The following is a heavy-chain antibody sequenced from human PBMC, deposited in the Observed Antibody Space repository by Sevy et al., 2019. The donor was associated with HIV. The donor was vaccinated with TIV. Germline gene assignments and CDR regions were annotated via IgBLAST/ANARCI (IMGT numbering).Heavy chain of an antibody. J-gene: IGHJ4*02. CDR3: ARDVTGDYATFDY. Sequence: ASVKVSCKASGGTFSSYAISWVRQAPGQGLAWMGGIIPIFGTANYAQKFQGRVTITADESTSTAYMELSSLRSEDTAVYYCARDVTGDYATFDYWGQGTLVTVSS. D-gene: IGHD3-9*01. CDR2: IIPIFGTA. V-gene: IGHV1-69*13. CDR1: GGTFSSYA.